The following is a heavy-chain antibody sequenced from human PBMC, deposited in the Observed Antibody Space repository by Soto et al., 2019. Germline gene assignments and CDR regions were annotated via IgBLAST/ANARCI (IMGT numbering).Heavy chain of an antibody. CDR1: GFSLSTSGVG. CDR3: AHAKTYYYDISSGGFDY. CDR2: IYWNDDK. Sequence: QITLKESGPTLVKPTQTLTLTCTFSGFSLSTSGVGVGWIRQPPGKALEWLALIYWNDDKRYSPSLKSRLTITKDTSKNQVVLTMTNMDPVDTATYYCAHAKTYYYDISSGGFDYWGQGTLVTVSS. V-gene: IGHV2-5*01. J-gene: IGHJ4*02. D-gene: IGHD3-22*01.